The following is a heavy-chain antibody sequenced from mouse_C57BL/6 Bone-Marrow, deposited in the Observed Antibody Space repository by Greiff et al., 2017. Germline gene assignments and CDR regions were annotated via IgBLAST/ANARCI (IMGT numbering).Heavy chain of an antibody. Sequence: EVQGVESGGDLVKPGGSLKLSCAASGFTFSSYGMSWVRQTPDKRLEWVATISSGGSYTYYPDSVKGRFTISRDNAKNTLYLQSSSLKSEDTAMYYCARHSLFAYWGQGTLVTVSA. V-gene: IGHV5-6*01. CDR1: GFTFSSYG. CDR2: ISSGGSYT. J-gene: IGHJ3*01. CDR3: ARHSLFAY. D-gene: IGHD6-2*01.